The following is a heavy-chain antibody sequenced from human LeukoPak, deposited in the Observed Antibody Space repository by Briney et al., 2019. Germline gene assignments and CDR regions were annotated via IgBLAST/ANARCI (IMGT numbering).Heavy chain of an antibody. CDR1: GFTFSSYG. CDR3: AKESMIVVVITLPYFDY. D-gene: IGHD3-22*01. Sequence: GGSLRLSCAGSGFTFSSYGMHWVRQAPGKGLEWVAFIRYDGSNKYYADSVKGRFTISRDNSKNTLYLQMNSLRAEDTAVYYCAKESMIVVVITLPYFDYWGQGTLVTVSS. J-gene: IGHJ4*02. CDR2: IRYDGSNK. V-gene: IGHV3-30*02.